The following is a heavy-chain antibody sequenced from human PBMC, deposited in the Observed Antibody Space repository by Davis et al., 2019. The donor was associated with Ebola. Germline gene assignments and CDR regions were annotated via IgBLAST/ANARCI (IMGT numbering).Heavy chain of an antibody. CDR1: GFTFSSSW. V-gene: IGHV3-7*01. D-gene: IGHD3-16*01. J-gene: IGHJ4*02. CDR2: IKQDGSEK. CDR3: ARALGGEDD. Sequence: GESLKISCAASGFTFSSSWMSWVRQAPGKGLEWVANIKQDGSEKYYEDSVKGRFTVSRDNAKNSLYLQMNSLRAEDTAVYYCARALGGEDDWGQGTLVTVSS.